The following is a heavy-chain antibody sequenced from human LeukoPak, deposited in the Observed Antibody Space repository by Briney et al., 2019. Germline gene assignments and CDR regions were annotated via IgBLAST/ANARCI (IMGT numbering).Heavy chain of an antibody. J-gene: IGHJ4*02. CDR2: ISGSGGST. CDR3: ARDGGDRLY. Sequence: PGGSLRLSCAASGFTFSSHAMSWVRQAPGKGLEWVSAISGSGGSTYYADSVKGRFTISRDNAKNSLYLQMNSLRAEDTAVYYCARDGGDRLYWGQGTLVTVSS. D-gene: IGHD2-21*02. CDR1: GFTFSSHA. V-gene: IGHV3-23*01.